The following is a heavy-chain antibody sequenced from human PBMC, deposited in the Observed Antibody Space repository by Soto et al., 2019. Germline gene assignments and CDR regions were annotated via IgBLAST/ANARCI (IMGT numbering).Heavy chain of an antibody. V-gene: IGHV1-2*02. J-gene: IGHJ4*02. CDR3: ARELRTLASPLDV. CDR1: GYTFSDYY. D-gene: IGHD3-3*02. CDR2: INPRTTAT. Sequence: QVQLVQSAPEVRKPGASVKVSCKASGYTFSDYYIYWVRQAPGQRLEWLGWINPRTTATNFALKFKGRVTGSKDSSNDTIYMELSSLRSDDTAVYYGARELRTLASPLDVWGQGTLVTVSS.